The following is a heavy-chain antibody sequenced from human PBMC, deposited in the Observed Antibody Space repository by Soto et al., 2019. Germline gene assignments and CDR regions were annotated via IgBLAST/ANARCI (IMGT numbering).Heavy chain of an antibody. CDR2: IYHSGST. CDR1: GGSISSSNW. D-gene: IGHD3-10*01. CDR3: ARSSTWFGELLGFDY. Sequence: SETLSLTCAVSGGSISSSNWWSWVRQPPGKGLEWIGEIYHSGSTNYNPSLKSRVTISVDKSKNQFSLKLSSVTAADTAVYYCARSSTWFGELLGFDYWGQGTLVTVS. V-gene: IGHV4-4*02. J-gene: IGHJ4*02.